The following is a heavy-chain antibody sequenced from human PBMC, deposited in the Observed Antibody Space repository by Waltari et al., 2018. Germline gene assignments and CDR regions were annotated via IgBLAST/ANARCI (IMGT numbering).Heavy chain of an antibody. CDR2: IIPIFGTA. J-gene: IGHJ4*02. V-gene: IGHV1-69*01. D-gene: IGHD3-22*01. CDR3: ARDLAVSSGYTPALHY. CDR1: GGPFSSYA. Sequence: QVQLVQSGAEVKKPGSSVKVSCKASGGPFSSYAIRWVRQSPGQGLEWMGGIIPIFGTANYAQKFQGRVTITADESTSTAYMELSSLRSEDTAVYYCARDLAVSSGYTPALHYWGQGTLVTVSS.